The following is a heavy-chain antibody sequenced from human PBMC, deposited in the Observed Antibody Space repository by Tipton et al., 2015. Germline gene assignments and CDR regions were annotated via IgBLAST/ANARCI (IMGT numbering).Heavy chain of an antibody. CDR3: ACQDYDSLTRDYQTVDY. Sequence: GLVKPSETLSLICSVSGSSVSSGNYYWSWIRQPPGKGLEWIGYVSHSDTSHYNPSLKSRVTISVDTSKNQFSLTLTSVTAADTAVYYCACQDYDSLTRDYQTVDYWGQGTLVTVSS. V-gene: IGHV4-61*01. D-gene: IGHD3-9*01. J-gene: IGHJ4*02. CDR2: VSHSDTS. CDR1: GSSVSSGNYY.